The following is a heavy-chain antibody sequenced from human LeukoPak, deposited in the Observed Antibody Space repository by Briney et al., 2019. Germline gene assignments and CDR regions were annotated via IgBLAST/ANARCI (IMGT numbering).Heavy chain of an antibody. Sequence: SQTLSLTCTVSGCSISSGDYYWSWIRQHPGKGLEWIGNIYYSGITYYNPSLKSRVTISVDTSKSQFSLKLSSVTAADTAVYYCAREGYDSSYYWGQGTLVTVSS. CDR2: IYYSGIT. V-gene: IGHV4-31*03. CDR1: GCSISSGDYY. J-gene: IGHJ4*02. CDR3: AREGYDSSYY. D-gene: IGHD3-22*01.